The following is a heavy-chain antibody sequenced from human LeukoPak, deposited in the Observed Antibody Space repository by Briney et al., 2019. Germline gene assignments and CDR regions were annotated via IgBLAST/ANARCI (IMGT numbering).Heavy chain of an antibody. J-gene: IGHJ6*03. CDR2: IYYSGST. V-gene: IGHV4-59*12. D-gene: IGHD2-2*01. CDR3: ARALDVVVPALYYMDV. CDR1: GGSISSYY. Sequence: SETLSLTCTVSGGSISSYYWSWIRQPPGKGLEWIGYIYYSGSTNYNPSLKSRVTISVDTSKNQFSLKLSSVTAADTAVYYCARALDVVVPALYYMDVWGKGTTVTVSS.